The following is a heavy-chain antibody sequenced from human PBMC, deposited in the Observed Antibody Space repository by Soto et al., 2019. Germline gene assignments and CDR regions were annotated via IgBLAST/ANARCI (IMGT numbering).Heavy chain of an antibody. CDR1: GFTFSSYA. CDR2: ISGSGGRT. J-gene: IGHJ4*02. V-gene: IGHV3-23*01. D-gene: IGHD3-22*01. CDR3: AKRGLSSGYPIDY. Sequence: EVQLLESGGGLVQPGGSLRLSCAVSGFTFSSYAMSWVRQAPGKGLEWVSGISGSGGRTYYADSVKGRFTISRDNSKNPLYLQMDGLRAEDRAVYYCAKRGLSSGYPIDYGGQGTLVTVSS.